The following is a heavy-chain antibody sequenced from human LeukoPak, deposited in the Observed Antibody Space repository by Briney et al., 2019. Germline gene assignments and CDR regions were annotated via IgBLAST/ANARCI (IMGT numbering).Heavy chain of an antibody. Sequence: GGSLRLSCAVSGFIFSDYVMTWVRQAPGKGLEWVSGITGNGGSTYYADSVKGRFTISRDNSKNTLYLQMNSLRAEDTAVYYCAKDQKGETTNYWGQGTLVTVSS. V-gene: IGHV3-23*01. CDR2: ITGNGGST. J-gene: IGHJ4*02. CDR3: AKDQKGETTNY. CDR1: GFIFSDYV. D-gene: IGHD1-7*01.